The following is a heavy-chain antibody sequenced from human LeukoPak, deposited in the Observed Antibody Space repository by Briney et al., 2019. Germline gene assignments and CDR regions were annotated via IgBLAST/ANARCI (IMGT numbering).Heavy chain of an antibody. CDR3: ARQTAFDF. Sequence: GGSLRLSCAASGFTFSSDLMHWVRQAPGKGLVCVSYINGDGSSTNYADSVRGRFTISRDNAKKTLYLQMNSLRDEDTAVYYCARQTAFDFWGQGTMVTVSS. V-gene: IGHV3-74*01. CDR1: GFTFSSDL. CDR2: INGDGSST. J-gene: IGHJ3*01.